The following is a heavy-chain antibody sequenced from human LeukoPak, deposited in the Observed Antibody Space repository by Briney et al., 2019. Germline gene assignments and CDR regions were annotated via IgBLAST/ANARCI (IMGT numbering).Heavy chain of an antibody. V-gene: IGHV3-21*01. Sequence: NPGGSLRLSCAASGFTFSSYRMNWVRQAPGKGLEWVSSISSSSGYIYYADSVKGRFTISRDNAKNSLYLQMNSLRAEDTAVYYCARDRAYSSFFDYWGQGTLVTVSS. D-gene: IGHD6-6*01. CDR3: ARDRAYSSFFDY. CDR1: GFTFSSYR. J-gene: IGHJ4*02. CDR2: ISSSSGYI.